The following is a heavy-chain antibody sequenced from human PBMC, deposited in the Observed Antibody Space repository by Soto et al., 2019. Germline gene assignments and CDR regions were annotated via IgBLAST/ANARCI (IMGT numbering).Heavy chain of an antibody. CDR1: GFTFSIYW. CDR2: IKQDGSEK. J-gene: IGHJ6*02. CDR3: ARDPYANYGMDV. D-gene: IGHD4-17*01. Sequence: PGGSLRLSCAASGFTFSIYWMSLVRQSPGKGLEWVANIKQDGSEKYYVDSVKGRFTISRDNAKNSLYLQMNSLRAEDTAVYYCARDPYANYGMDVWDQGTPVTVSS. V-gene: IGHV3-7*01.